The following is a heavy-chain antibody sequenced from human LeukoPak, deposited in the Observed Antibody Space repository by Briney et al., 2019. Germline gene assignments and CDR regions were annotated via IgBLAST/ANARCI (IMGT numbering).Heavy chain of an antibody. V-gene: IGHV3-30-3*01. CDR1: GFPFSTYA. CDR2: ISYDGNNK. Sequence: PGRSLRLSCAASGFPFSTYAMHWVRQAPDKGLEWVAFISYDGNNKFYADSVKGRFTISRDNSKNTLYLQMNSLRPEDTAVYYCARAEYTTSPRIDYWGQGTLVTVSS. D-gene: IGHD6-6*01. J-gene: IGHJ4*02. CDR3: ARAEYTTSPRIDY.